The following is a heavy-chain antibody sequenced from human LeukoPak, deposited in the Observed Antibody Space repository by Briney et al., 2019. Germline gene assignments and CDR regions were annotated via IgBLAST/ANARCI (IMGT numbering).Heavy chain of an antibody. CDR3: ARDRREMATTDAFDI. V-gene: IGHV1-46*01. J-gene: IGHJ3*02. D-gene: IGHD5-24*01. CDR1: GYTVTSYY. Sequence: ASVKVSCKASGYTVTSYYMHWVRQAPGQGLEWMGIINPSGGSTSYAQKFQGRVTMTRDTSTSTVYMELSSLRSEDTAVYYCARDRREMATTDAFDIWGQGTMVTVSS. CDR2: INPSGGST.